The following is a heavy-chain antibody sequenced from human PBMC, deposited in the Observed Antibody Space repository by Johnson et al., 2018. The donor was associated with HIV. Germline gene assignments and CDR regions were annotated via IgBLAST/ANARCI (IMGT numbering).Heavy chain of an antibody. CDR3: AREGGGTVVLGDEGAFDI. CDR1: GFTFSSYS. V-gene: IGHV3-30*04. Sequence: QVQLVESGGGVVQPARPLRLSCAASGFTFSSYSMHWVRQAPGKGLEWVAGISNDGRNKYYADSVKGRFTISRDNSKNTLFLQMNSLRAEDTSVYYCAREGGGTVVLGDEGAFDIWGQGTMVTVS. J-gene: IGHJ3*02. CDR2: ISNDGRNK. D-gene: IGHD3-10*01.